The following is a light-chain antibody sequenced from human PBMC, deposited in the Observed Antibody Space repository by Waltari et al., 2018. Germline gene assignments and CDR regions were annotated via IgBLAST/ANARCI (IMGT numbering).Light chain of an antibody. J-gene: IGKJ4*01. CDR1: QSVSTIS. CDR3: QQYDGAVVT. CDR2: SAS. Sequence: IVLTQSPGTLSLSPGERATLPCRASQSVSTISLAWYQQNAGQAPRLLIYSASNRAPGIPDRFSGSGSGTDFALTISSLEPEDSAMYYCQQYDGAVVTFGGGTKVEIK. V-gene: IGKV3-20*01.